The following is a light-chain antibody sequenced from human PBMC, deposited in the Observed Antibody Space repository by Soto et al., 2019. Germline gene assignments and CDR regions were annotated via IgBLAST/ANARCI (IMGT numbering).Light chain of an antibody. J-gene: IGKJ1*01. CDR3: QQYGSSGRT. CDR2: GAS. V-gene: IGKV3-20*01. Sequence: EIVMTQSPATLSVSPGERATLSCRASQSVSSNLAWYQQKPGQAPRLLIYGASSRATGIPDRFSGSGSGTDFTLTISRLEPEDFAVYYCQQYGSSGRTFGQGTKVDI. CDR1: QSVSSN.